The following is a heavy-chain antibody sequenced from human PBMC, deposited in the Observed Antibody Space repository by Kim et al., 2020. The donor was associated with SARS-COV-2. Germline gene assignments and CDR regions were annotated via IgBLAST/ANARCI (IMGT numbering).Heavy chain of an antibody. Sequence: SETLSLTCTVSGGSISSSNYYWGWIRQPPGKGLEWIGSIYYGGSTYYNPSLKSRVTISVDTSKNQFSLKLTSVTAVDTAIYYCARHVAVPAATGRVDYWGQGTLVTVSS. D-gene: IGHD2-2*01. CDR1: GGSISSSNYY. CDR2: IYYGGST. J-gene: IGHJ4*02. V-gene: IGHV4-39*01. CDR3: ARHVAVPAATGRVDY.